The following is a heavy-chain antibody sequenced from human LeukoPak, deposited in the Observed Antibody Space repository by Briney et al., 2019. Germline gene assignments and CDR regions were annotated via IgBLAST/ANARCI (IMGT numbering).Heavy chain of an antibody. CDR1: GLTFSSHW. Sequence: GGSLRLSCAASGLTFSSHWMHWVRQAPGKGLVWVSRITNDGSSTTYADSVKGRFTISRDNSKNTLYLQMNSLRAEDTAVYYCARDRLYGGNLDYWGQGTLVTVSS. D-gene: IGHD4-23*01. J-gene: IGHJ4*02. V-gene: IGHV3-74*01. CDR3: ARDRLYGGNLDY. CDR2: ITNDGSST.